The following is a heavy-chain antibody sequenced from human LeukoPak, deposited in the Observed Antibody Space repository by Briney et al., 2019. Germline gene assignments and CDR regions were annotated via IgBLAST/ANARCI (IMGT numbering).Heavy chain of an antibody. D-gene: IGHD2-15*01. CDR1: GFTFSSYW. CDR3: LTSTRSHRFDY. J-gene: IGHJ4*02. Sequence: GGSLRLSCAASGFTFSSYWMCWVRQAPGKGLEWVAIIKQDGSDKYYVDSVEGRFIISRDDAKNSLYLQMNSLRAEDTAVYYCLTSTRSHRFDYWGQGTLVTVSS. CDR2: IKQDGSDK. V-gene: IGHV3-7*01.